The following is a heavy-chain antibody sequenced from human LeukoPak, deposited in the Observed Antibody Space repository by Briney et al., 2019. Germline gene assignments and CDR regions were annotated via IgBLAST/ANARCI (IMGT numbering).Heavy chain of an antibody. V-gene: IGHV1-69*13. J-gene: IGHJ4*02. Sequence: GASVKVSCKASGGTFSSYAISWARQAPGQGLEWMGGVIPIFGTANYALKFQGRVTITADESTSTAYMELSSLRSEDTAVYYCARGLSFAVPFDYWGQGTLVTVSS. CDR2: VIPIFGTA. D-gene: IGHD2/OR15-2a*01. CDR3: ARGLSFAVPFDY. CDR1: GGTFSSYA.